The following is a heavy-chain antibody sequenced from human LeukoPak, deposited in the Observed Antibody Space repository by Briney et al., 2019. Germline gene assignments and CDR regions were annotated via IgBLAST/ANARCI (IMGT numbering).Heavy chain of an antibody. V-gene: IGHV3-21*01. CDR1: GFTFSSYS. D-gene: IGHD5-18*01. CDR2: ISTSSSYI. J-gene: IGHJ4*02. Sequence: GGSLRLSCAASGFTFSSYSMNWVRQAPGKGLEWVSFISTSSSYIYYADSVKGRFTISRDNAKKSLFLQMNSLRAEDTAVYYCARPNVDTAMAPFDYWGQGTLVTVSS. CDR3: ARPNVDTAMAPFDY.